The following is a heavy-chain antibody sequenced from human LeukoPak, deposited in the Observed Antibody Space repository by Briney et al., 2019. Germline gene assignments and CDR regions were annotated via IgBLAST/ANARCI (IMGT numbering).Heavy chain of an antibody. V-gene: IGHV3-23*01. J-gene: IGHJ5*02. CDR1: GFTFSNFW. CDR2: ISGSGGST. D-gene: IGHD2-2*01. CDR3: AKDRAPYHPPFDP. Sequence: QAGGSLRLSCTASGFTFSNFWMGWVRQAPGKGLEWVSAISGSGGSTYYADSVKGRFTISRDNSKNTLYLQMNSLRAEDTAVYYCAKDRAPYHPPFDPWGQGTLVTVSP.